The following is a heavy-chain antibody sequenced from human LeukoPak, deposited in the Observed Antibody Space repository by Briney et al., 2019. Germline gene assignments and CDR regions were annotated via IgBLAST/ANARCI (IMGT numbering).Heavy chain of an antibody. V-gene: IGHV6-1*01. D-gene: IGHD2/OR15-2a*01. Sequence: SQTLSLSCAISGDSVSSNSAAWNWIRQSPSGGLEWLGRTYYRSKWYNDYAVSVKSRITFNPDRSENQVSLQLNSVTPEDTAVYYCARETTSLFDSWGQGTLVTVSS. J-gene: IGHJ4*02. CDR2: TYYRSKWYN. CDR1: GDSVSSNSAA. CDR3: ARETTSLFDS.